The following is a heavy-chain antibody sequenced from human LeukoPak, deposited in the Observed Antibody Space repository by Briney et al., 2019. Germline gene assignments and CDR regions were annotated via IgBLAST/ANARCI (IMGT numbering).Heavy chain of an antibody. CDR2: IYYSGST. J-gene: IGHJ4*02. Sequence: SETLSLTCAVSGGSISSGGSYWSWIRQPPGKGLEWIGYIYYSGSTYYNPSLKSRVTISVDTSKNQFSLKLSSVTAADTAVYYCAGTDSRGYYFNSWGQGTLVTVSS. D-gene: IGHD3-22*01. CDR1: GGSISSGGSY. V-gene: IGHV4-30-4*01. CDR3: AGTDSRGYYFNS.